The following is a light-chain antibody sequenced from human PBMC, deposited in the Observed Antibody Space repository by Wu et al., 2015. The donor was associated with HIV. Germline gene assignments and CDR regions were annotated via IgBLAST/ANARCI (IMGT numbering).Light chain of an antibody. CDR2: DAS. CDR1: QSVTSTF. Sequence: EIVLTQSPATLSLSPGETATLSCRASQSVTSTFLAWYQQKPGQAPRLLIYDASSRATGIPDRFSGSGSATDFTLTITRLEPEDFAVYYCQQYGSSPFTFGPGTKVDLK. V-gene: IGKV3-20*01. J-gene: IGKJ3*01. CDR3: QQYGSSPFT.